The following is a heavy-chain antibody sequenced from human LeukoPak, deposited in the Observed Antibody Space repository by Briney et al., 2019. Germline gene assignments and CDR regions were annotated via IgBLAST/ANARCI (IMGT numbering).Heavy chain of an antibody. D-gene: IGHD1-1*01. Sequence: SQTLSLTCTVSGGSISSGGYYWSWIRQHPGKGLEWIGYIYYSGSTYYNPSLKSRVTISVGTSKNQFSLKLSSVTAADTAVYYCAIKGGTPRDPLDYWGQGTLVTVSS. CDR1: GGSISSGGYY. V-gene: IGHV4-31*03. J-gene: IGHJ4*02. CDR3: AIKGGTPRDPLDY. CDR2: IYYSGST.